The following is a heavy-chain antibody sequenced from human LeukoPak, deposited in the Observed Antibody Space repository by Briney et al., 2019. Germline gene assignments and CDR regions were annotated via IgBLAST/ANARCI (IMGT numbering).Heavy chain of an antibody. V-gene: IGHV3-53*01. CDR1: GFTVSSNH. CDR2: IYSGGST. CDR3: ARSYGLLYFDY. J-gene: IGHJ4*02. D-gene: IGHD1-26*01. Sequence: GGSLRLSCAASGFTVSSNHMSWVRQAPGKGLEWVSVIYSGGSTDYADSVKGRFTISRDNLKNTLYLQMNSLRAEDTAVYYCARSYGLLYFDYWGQGTLVTVSS.